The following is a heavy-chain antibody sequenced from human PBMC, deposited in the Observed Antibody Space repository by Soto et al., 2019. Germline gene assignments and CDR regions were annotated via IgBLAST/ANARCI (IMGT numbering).Heavy chain of an antibody. D-gene: IGHD6-19*01. CDR2: ISNNGRDI. V-gene: IGHV3-30*18. Sequence: VQLVESGGGVVQPGRSQRLSCGASGFTFRTYGMHWVRQAPGKGLEWVAVISNNGRDIYYADSVKGRFAISRDNSRNMLIRQMTSLRDEDTAMYYCAKYVDDTGWNVPLDFWGQGTLVTVSS. CDR3: AKYVDDTGWNVPLDF. J-gene: IGHJ4*02. CDR1: GFTFRTYG.